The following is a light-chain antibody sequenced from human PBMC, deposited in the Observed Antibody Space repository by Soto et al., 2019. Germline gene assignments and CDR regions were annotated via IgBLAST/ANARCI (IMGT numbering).Light chain of an antibody. V-gene: IGLV2-14*01. CDR1: SSDVGGYNY. J-gene: IGLJ3*02. CDR3: SSYTSSSTLEV. CDR2: EVS. Sequence: QSALTQPASVSGSPGQSITISCTGTSSDVGGYNYVSWYQQQPGKAPKLMIYEVSNRPSGVSNRFAGSKSGNTASLTISGLQAEDEADYYCSSYTSSSTLEVFGGGTTLTVL.